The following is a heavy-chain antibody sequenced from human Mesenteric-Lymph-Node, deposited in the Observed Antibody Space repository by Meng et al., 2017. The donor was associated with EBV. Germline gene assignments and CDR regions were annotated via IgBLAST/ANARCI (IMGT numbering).Heavy chain of an antibody. CDR3: ASAHRVLFGELNWFDP. V-gene: IGHV4-30-4*01. J-gene: IGHJ5*02. CDR2: IYYSGST. CDR1: SGFIDSGRYY. D-gene: IGHD3-10*01. Sequence: QVQVQVSGPGLVNASLTLSVTRAVSSGFIDSGRYYWSWIRQPPGKGLEWIGYIYYSGSTNYNPSLKSGVTISVDTSKNQFSLKLKSVTAADTAVYYCASAHRVLFGELNWFDPWGQGTLVTISS.